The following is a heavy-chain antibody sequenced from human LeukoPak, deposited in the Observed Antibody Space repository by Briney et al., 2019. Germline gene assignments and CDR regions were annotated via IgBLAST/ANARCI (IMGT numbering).Heavy chain of an antibody. CDR2: ISWDGGST. J-gene: IGHJ4*02. CDR3: AKGRPFHYYDSSGYLDY. D-gene: IGHD3-22*01. Sequence: GGSLRLSCAASGFTFDDYTMHWVRQAPGKDLEWVSLISWDGGSTYYADSVKGRFTISRDNSKNSLYLQMNSLRTEDTALYYCAKGRPFHYYDSSGYLDYWGQGALVTVSS. V-gene: IGHV3-43*01. CDR1: GFTFDDYT.